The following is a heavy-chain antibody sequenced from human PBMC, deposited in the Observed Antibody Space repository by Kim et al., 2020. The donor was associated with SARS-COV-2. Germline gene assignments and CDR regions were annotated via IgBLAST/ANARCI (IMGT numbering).Heavy chain of an antibody. Sequence: ASVKVSCKASGYTFTNYFIHWVRQAPGQGLEWMGMVDPNNGNTNTAQRFHGRVSMTRDTSTSTVYVELSSLTPEDTAIYYCAREYPATYYFDYWGQGTLISVSS. J-gene: IGHJ4*02. CDR1: GYTFTNYF. CDR2: VDPNNGNT. V-gene: IGHV1-46*01. CDR3: AREYPATYYFDY.